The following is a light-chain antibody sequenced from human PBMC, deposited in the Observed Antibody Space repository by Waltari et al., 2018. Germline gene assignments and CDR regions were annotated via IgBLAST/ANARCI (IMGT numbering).Light chain of an antibody. Sequence: EVVITHSLLSPRVSLGQPATLSCRARPSLVHSDGETYLNWFQQRPGQSPRRLIYKVFNRDSGVPDRFSGSGSGTDFTLKISRVEAEDVGTYYCMQATQWPLTFGQGTKVEIK. V-gene: IGKV2-30*02. CDR2: KVF. CDR1: PSLVHSDGETY. CDR3: MQATQWPLT. J-gene: IGKJ1*01.